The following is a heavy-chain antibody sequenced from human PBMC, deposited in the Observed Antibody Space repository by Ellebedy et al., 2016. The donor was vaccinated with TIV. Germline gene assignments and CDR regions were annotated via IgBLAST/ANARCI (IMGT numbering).Heavy chain of an antibody. D-gene: IGHD6-19*01. Sequence: AASVKVSCTVFGYTLTELSMHWVRQAPGKGLEWMGGFDPEDGETIYAQKFQGRVTMTEDTSTDTAYMELSSLGSEDTAVYYCATDIAGAVAAYYYHGMDVWGQGTTVTVSS. CDR3: ATDIAGAVAAYYYHGMDV. J-gene: IGHJ6*02. CDR1: GYTLTELS. V-gene: IGHV1-24*01. CDR2: FDPEDGET.